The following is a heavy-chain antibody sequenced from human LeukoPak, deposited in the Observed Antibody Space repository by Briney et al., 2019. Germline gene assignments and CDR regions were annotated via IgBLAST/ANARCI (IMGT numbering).Heavy chain of an antibody. Sequence: SETLSLTCAVSGGSISSGGYSWSWVRQPPGKGLEWIGYIYYSGSTNYNPSLKSRVTISVDTSKNQFSLKLSSVTAADTAVYYCARDLGSGWPYYFDYWGQGTLVTVSS. J-gene: IGHJ4*02. CDR2: IYYSGST. CDR3: ARDLGSGWPYYFDY. D-gene: IGHD6-19*01. CDR1: GGSISSGGYS. V-gene: IGHV4-61*08.